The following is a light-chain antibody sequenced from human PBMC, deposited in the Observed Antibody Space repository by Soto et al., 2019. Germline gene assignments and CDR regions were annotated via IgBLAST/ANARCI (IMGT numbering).Light chain of an antibody. J-gene: IGKJ1*01. V-gene: IGKV3-15*01. CDR1: ETVATN. Sequence: VMTQSPATLSVSPGERATLSCWASETVATNLAWYQQKPGQAPRLLISGASTRAAGISDRFRGSGSGTEFTRTISSLRSEDSAIYDCQQYFEWPPMTFGQGTKVEI. CDR3: QQYFEWPPMT. CDR2: GAS.